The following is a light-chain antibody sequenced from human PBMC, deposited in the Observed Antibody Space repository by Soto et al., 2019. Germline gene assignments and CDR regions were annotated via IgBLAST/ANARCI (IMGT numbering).Light chain of an antibody. CDR3: QHYYSTPLT. CDR2: WAS. J-gene: IGKJ4*02. V-gene: IGKV4-1*01. CDR1: QSLLYGSDNKNY. Sequence: DIVMTQSPDSLAVSLGERATINCKSSQSLLYGSDNKNYLAWYQQKPGQPPKLLIYWASTRDSGVPDRFSGSGSGTYFTLTITSLQAEDVAVYYCQHYYSTPLTFAGGTKVEIK.